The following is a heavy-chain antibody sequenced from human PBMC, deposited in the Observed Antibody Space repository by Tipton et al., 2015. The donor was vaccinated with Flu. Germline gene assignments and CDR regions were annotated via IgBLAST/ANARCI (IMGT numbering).Heavy chain of an antibody. D-gene: IGHD6-13*01. CDR2: IYTRGST. V-gene: IGHV4-4*07. CDR3: ARSLSGMIAAAGVNWFDP. Sequence: TLSLTCTVSGGSISRYYWSWIRQPAGKGLEWIGRIYTRGSTNYNPSLKSRVTMSVDTSKNQFSLKLSSVTAADTAVYYCARSLSGMIAAAGVNWFDPWGQGTLVTVSS. CDR1: GGSISRYY. J-gene: IGHJ5*02.